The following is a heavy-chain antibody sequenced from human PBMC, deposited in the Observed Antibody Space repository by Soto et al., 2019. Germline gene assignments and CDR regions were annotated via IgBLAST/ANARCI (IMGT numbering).Heavy chain of an antibody. J-gene: IGHJ4*02. Sequence: QVQLQESGPGLVKPSETLSLTCTLSGGSISSYYWSWIRQPPGKGLEWIGYIYYSGSTNYNPSLKSRATISVDTSKNQFSLKLSSVTAADTAVYYCARRYGSSFDYWGQGTLVTVSS. CDR1: GGSISSYY. D-gene: IGHD5-12*01. CDR3: ARRYGSSFDY. V-gene: IGHV4-59*08. CDR2: IYYSGST.